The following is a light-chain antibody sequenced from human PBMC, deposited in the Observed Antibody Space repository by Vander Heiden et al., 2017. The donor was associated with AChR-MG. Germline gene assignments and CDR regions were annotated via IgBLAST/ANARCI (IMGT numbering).Light chain of an antibody. Sequence: EIVLTQSPATLSLSPGERATLSCRASQSVSSYLAWYQQKPGQAPRLLIYDASNRATGIPARFSGSGSGTDFTLTISSLELEDFAVYYCQQRSRTFGQGTRLEIK. V-gene: IGKV3-11*01. CDR2: DAS. J-gene: IGKJ5*01. CDR1: QSVSSY. CDR3: QQRSRT.